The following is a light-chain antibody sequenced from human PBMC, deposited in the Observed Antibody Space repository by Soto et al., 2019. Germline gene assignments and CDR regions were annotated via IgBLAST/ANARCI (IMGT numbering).Light chain of an antibody. CDR1: QSVSSSY. CDR3: QQRSNWPLT. V-gene: IGKV3-11*01. CDR2: GAS. Sequence: EIVMTQSPATLSVSPGERASRSCRASQSVSSSYLAWYQQKPGQAPRLLIHGASTRATGVPARISGSGSGTDFTLTISSLEPEDFAVYYCQQRSNWPLTFGGGTKVDI. J-gene: IGKJ4*01.